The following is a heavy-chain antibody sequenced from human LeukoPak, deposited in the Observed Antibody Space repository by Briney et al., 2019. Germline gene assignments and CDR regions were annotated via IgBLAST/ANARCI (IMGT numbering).Heavy chain of an antibody. J-gene: IGHJ6*03. CDR3: ARAARFLEWGRSYYYYYYMDV. CDR2: IKQDGSKK. D-gene: IGHD3-3*01. CDR1: EFTFSNYW. Sequence: GGSLRLSCAASEFTFSNYWMSWVRQAPGKGLEWVANIKQDGSKKYYVDSVKGRFTISRDNAKNSLHLQMNSLRAEDTAVYYCARAARFLEWGRSYYYYYYMDVWGKGTTVTVSS. V-gene: IGHV3-7*01.